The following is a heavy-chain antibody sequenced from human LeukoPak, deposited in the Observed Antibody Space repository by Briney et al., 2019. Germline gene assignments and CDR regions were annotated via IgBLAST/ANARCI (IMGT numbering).Heavy chain of an antibody. CDR1: GGSLSSSNW. CDR2: IYHSGST. J-gene: IGHJ4*02. Sequence: PSETLSLTCAVSGGSLSSSNWWSWGRQPPGKGLEGSGEIYHSGSTNYNPSLKSRVTISVDKSKNQFSLKLSSVTAADTAVYYCARVWSSSSSAFDYWGQGTLVTVSS. V-gene: IGHV4-4*02. CDR3: ARVWSSSSSAFDY. D-gene: IGHD6-6*01.